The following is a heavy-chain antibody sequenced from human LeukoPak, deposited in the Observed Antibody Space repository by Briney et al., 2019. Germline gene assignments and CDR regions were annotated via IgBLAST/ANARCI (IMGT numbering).Heavy chain of an antibody. CDR3: ARKTGYSTGWYNY. D-gene: IGHD6-19*01. CDR2: ISGSGGST. V-gene: IGHV3-23*01. Sequence: GGSLRLSCAASGFTSSSYAMSWVRQAPGKGLEWVSAISGSGGSTYYADSVKGRFTISRDNSKNTMYLQMNSLRAEDTAVYSCARKTGYSTGWYNYWGQGTLVTVSS. CDR1: GFTSSSYA. J-gene: IGHJ4*02.